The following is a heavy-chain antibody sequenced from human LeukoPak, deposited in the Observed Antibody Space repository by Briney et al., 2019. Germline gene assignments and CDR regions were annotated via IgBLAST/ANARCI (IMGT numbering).Heavy chain of an antibody. CDR3: AREQASYSDY. V-gene: IGHV1-2*02. CDR1: GYTFTDYY. D-gene: IGHD1-26*01. J-gene: IGHJ4*02. CDR2: INPNSGGT. Sequence: GASVKVSCKASGYTFTDYYMHWVRQAPGQGLEWMGWINPNSGGTNYAQKFQGRVTMTRDTSISTAYMELSSLRSDDTAVYYCAREQASYSDYWGQGTLVTVSS.